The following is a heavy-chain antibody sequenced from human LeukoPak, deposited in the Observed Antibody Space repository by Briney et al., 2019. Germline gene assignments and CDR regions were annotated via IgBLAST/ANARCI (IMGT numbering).Heavy chain of an antibody. Sequence: ASVKVSCKASGYTFTSYDINWVRQATGQGLEWMGWMNPNSGNTGYAQKLQGRVTMTTDTSTSTAYMELRSLRSDDTAVYYCARDIAAAGTSCGDYWGQGTLVTVSS. V-gene: IGHV1-8*02. D-gene: IGHD6-13*01. CDR3: ARDIAAAGTSCGDY. CDR1: GYTFTSYD. CDR2: MNPNSGNT. J-gene: IGHJ4*02.